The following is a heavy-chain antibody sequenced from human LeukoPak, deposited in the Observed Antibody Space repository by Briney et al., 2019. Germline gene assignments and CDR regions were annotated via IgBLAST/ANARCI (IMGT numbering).Heavy chain of an antibody. Sequence: SETLSLTCAVYGGSFSGYYWSWIRQPPGKGLEWIGEINHSGSTNYNPSLKSRVTISVDTSKNQFSLKLSSVTAADTAVYYCARHYLRRRLAPYNWFDPWGQGTRVTVSS. V-gene: IGHV4-34*01. CDR2: INHSGST. CDR1: GGSFSGYY. D-gene: IGHD6-19*01. CDR3: ARHYLRRRLAPYNWFDP. J-gene: IGHJ5*02.